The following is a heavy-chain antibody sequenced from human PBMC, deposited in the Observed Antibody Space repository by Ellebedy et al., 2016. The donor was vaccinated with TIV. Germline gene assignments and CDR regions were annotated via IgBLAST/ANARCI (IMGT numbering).Heavy chain of an antibody. CDR3: ARDRAAGYCSGTSCHLDYYYYGMDV. Sequence: PGWSLRLSCAASGFTFSSYAMSWVRQAPGKGLEWVSGISGSGGSTYYADSVKGRFIITRDNSKNTLYLQMDSLRAEDTAVYYCARDRAAGYCSGTSCHLDYYYYGMDVWGQGTTVTVSS. D-gene: IGHD2-2*01. V-gene: IGHV3-23*01. J-gene: IGHJ6*02. CDR1: GFTFSSYA. CDR2: ISGSGGST.